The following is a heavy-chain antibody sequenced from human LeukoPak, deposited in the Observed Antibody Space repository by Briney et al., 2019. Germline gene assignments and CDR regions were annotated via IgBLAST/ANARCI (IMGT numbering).Heavy chain of an antibody. CDR1: GYTFTSFG. CDR3: ARDPSPEPPVLLWFGDGFDP. CDR2: ISAYNGNT. Sequence: PGASVKVSCKASGYTFTSFGISWVRRAPGQGLEWMGWISAYNGNTNYAQKLQGRVTMTTDTSTSTAYMELGSLRSDDTAVYYCARDPSPEPPVLLWFGDGFDPWGQGTLVTVSS. V-gene: IGHV1-18*01. D-gene: IGHD3-10*01. J-gene: IGHJ5*02.